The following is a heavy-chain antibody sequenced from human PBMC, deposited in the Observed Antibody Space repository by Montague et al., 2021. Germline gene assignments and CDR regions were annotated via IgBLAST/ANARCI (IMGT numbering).Heavy chain of an antibody. V-gene: IGHV4-61*01. Sequence: SETLSLTCTVSGDSFRCWIYHWVWNRQAPGKGLEWIGYICDGASSTYKPSLGSRVTMSLDTSSNQFSLNLRSATAADTAVYYCAAYYYGGGGRGSWGQGTLVTVSS. CDR2: ICDGASS. CDR1: GDSFRCWIYH. D-gene: IGHD3-22*01. J-gene: IGHJ5*02. CDR3: AAYYYGGGGRGS.